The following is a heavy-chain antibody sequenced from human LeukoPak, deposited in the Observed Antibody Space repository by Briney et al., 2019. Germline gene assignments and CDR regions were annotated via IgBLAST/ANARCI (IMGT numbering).Heavy chain of an antibody. J-gene: IGHJ5*02. CDR1: GFTFSDYY. CDR3: ARGRTPRLYCDSPICKKNWFDP. D-gene: IGHD2-2*01. Sequence: GGSLRLSCAASGFTFSDYYMSWIRQAPGKGLEWVSYVSSSGSTIYYADSVKGRFTISRDNAKNSLYLQMNSLRAEDTAVYYCARGRTPRLYCDSPICKKNWFDPWGQGTLVTVSS. CDR2: VSSSGSTI. V-gene: IGHV3-11*01.